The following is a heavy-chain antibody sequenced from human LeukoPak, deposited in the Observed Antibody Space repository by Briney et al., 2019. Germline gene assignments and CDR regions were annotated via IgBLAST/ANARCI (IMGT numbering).Heavy chain of an antibody. Sequence: GGSLRLSCAASGFTVSSNYMSWLRQAPGKGLEGVSVIYSGGSTYYADSVKGRFTISRHNSKNTLYLQMNSLRAEDTAVYYCARLSSPLSYYGMDVWGQGTTVTVSS. V-gene: IGHV3-53*04. D-gene: IGHD3-10*01. CDR3: ARLSSPLSYYGMDV. CDR2: IYSGGST. CDR1: GFTVSSNY. J-gene: IGHJ6*02.